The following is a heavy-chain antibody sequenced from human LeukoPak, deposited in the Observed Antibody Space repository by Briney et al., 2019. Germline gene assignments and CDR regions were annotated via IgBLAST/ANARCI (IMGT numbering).Heavy chain of an antibody. J-gene: IGHJ4*02. Sequence: KPGGSLEISCQGSGYIFTSYWIGWGRQVPGKGLEWMGIIYPGDSDTRYSPSFQGQVTISADKSISTAYLQWSSLKASDTAMYYCARHPSSWMGDYWGQGTLVTVSS. CDR1: GYIFTSYW. CDR2: IYPGDSDT. CDR3: ARHPSSWMGDY. V-gene: IGHV5-51*01. D-gene: IGHD5-12*01.